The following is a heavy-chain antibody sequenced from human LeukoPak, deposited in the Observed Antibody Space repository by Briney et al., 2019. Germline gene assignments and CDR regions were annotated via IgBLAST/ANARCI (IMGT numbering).Heavy chain of an antibody. D-gene: IGHD7-27*01. V-gene: IGHV3-48*01. CDR2: IRSDTKTI. J-gene: IGHJ4*02. Sequence: AGGSLRLSCAASGFTFNNDPMNWVRQAPGKGLEWVAHIRSDTKTIVYADSVKGRFIISRDNAKNSLSLLMNSLRVEDTAVYYCARDQNWVFDYWGQGTLVTVSS. CDR3: ARDQNWVFDY. CDR1: GFTFNNDP.